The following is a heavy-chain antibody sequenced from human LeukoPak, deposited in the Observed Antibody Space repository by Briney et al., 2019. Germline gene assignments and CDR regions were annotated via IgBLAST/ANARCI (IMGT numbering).Heavy chain of an antibody. D-gene: IGHD2-15*01. CDR1: GFTFSSCS. Sequence: GGSLRLSCAASGFTFSSCSMNWVRQAPGKGLEWVSSISSSSSYIYYADSVKGRFTISRDNAKNSLYLQMNSLRAEDTAVYYCARALDCSGGSCYSLYYYGMDVWGQGTTVTVSS. V-gene: IGHV3-21*01. CDR3: ARALDCSGGSCYSLYYYGMDV. CDR2: ISSSSSYI. J-gene: IGHJ6*02.